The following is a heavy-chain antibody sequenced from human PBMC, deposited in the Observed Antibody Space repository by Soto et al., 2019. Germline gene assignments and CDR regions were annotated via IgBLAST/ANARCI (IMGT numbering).Heavy chain of an antibody. J-gene: IGHJ4*02. CDR3: ARVPAASDRTAFYYVSKFFHFDY. Sequence: PGGSLRLSCAASGFTFSNSTMNWVRQAPGKGLEWVACITSSGSFIYYADSMKGRFTISRDDAKKSVYLQMNSLRAEDTAVYYCARVPAASDRTAFYYVSKFFHFDYWGRGTQVTVSS. CDR1: GFTFSNST. V-gene: IGHV3-21*01. D-gene: IGHD3-22*01. CDR2: ITSSGSFI.